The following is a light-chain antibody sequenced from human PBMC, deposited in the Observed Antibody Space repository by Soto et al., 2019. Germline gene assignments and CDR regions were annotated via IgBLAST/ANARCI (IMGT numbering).Light chain of an antibody. CDR2: DVS. J-gene: IGKJ4*01. CDR3: QHYHNLPLT. V-gene: IGKV1-33*01. Sequence: DIQMTQSPSSLSASVGDRVTITCQASQDISNFLCWYQQKPGKAPKFLIYDVSTLETGVPSRFSGSGSGTHFTLTISSLQPEDIGTYYCQHYHNLPLTFGXGT. CDR1: QDISNF.